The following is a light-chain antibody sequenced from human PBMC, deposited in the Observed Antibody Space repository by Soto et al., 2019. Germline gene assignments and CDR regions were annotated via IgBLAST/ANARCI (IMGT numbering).Light chain of an antibody. Sequence: DIQMTQSPSSVSASVGDRVTITCRASQDISGWLAWYQQKPGKAPKLLIYAASSLQSGVPPRFSGSGSGTYFTLTITSLQSEDFATYYCLQADTFPITFGQGTRLEIK. CDR3: LQADTFPIT. V-gene: IGKV1-12*01. CDR2: AAS. J-gene: IGKJ5*01. CDR1: QDISGW.